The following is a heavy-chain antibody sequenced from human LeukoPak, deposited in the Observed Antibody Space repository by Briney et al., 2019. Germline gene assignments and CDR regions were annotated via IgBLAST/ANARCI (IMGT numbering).Heavy chain of an antibody. CDR1: GGTFSNYA. CDR2: ITPLFATA. D-gene: IGHD4-11*01. V-gene: IGHV1-69*13. CDR3: ARDPPTTVSPFYY. Sequence: GASVKVSCKASGGTFSNYAFNWVRQAPGQGLEWMGGITPLFATANYAQRFQGRITITADESTSTAYMELSRLRSDDTAVYYCARDPPTTVSPFYYWGQGTLVTVSS. J-gene: IGHJ4*02.